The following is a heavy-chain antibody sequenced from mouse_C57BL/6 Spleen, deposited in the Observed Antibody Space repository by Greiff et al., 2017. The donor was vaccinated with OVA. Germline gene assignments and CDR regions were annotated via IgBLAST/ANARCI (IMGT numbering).Heavy chain of an antibody. CDR1: GYAFSSSW. CDR2: IYPGDGDT. Sequence: VQRVESGPELVKPGASVKISCKASGYAFSSSWMNWVKQRPGKGLEWIGRIYPGDGDTNYNGKFKGKATLTADKSSSTAYMQLSSLTSEDSAVYFCARQGSSYSYFDVWGTGTTVTVSS. V-gene: IGHV1-82*01. CDR3: ARQGSSYSYFDV. J-gene: IGHJ1*03. D-gene: IGHD1-1*01.